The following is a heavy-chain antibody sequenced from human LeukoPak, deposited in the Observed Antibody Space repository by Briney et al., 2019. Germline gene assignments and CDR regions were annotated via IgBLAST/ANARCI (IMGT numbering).Heavy chain of an antibody. CDR2: IFCSGTT. J-gene: IGHJ4*02. CDR1: GGSISSSSDY. Sequence: SETLSLTCTVSGGSISSSSDYGGWIRQPPGKGLEWIGSIFCSGTTYYNPSLKSRVTISLDTSKTHFSLNLNFVTAADTAVYYCARKVGCSGGNYFDYWGQGALVTVSS. V-gene: IGHV4-39*02. D-gene: IGHD4-23*01. CDR3: ARKVGCSGGNYFDY.